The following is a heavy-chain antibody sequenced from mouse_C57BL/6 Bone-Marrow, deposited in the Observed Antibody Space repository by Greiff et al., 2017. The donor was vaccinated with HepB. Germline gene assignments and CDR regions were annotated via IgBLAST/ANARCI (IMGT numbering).Heavy chain of an antibody. D-gene: IGHD1-1*01. Sequence: VQLQQSGAELVRPGASVTLSCKASGYTFTDYEMHWVKQTPVHGLEWIGAIDPETGGTAYNQKFKGKAILTADKSSSTAYMELRSLTSEDSAVYYYTSVVEGYFGYWGQGTTLTVSS. V-gene: IGHV1-15*01. J-gene: IGHJ2*01. CDR3: TSVVEGYFGY. CDR1: GYTFTDYE. CDR2: IDPETGGT.